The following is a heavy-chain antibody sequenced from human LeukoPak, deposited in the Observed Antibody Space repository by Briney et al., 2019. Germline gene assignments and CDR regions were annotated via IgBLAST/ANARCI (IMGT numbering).Heavy chain of an antibody. CDR3: ASASLNIYAFDI. CDR1: LGSISSYY. CDR2: IYYSGST. Sequence: SETLSLTCTVSLGSISSYYWSWIRQPPGKGLEWIGYIYYSGSTKYKPSLRSRATISVHTSKNQFSLKLSSVTSADTAVYYCASASLNIYAFDIWGQGTMVIVSS. J-gene: IGHJ3*02. V-gene: IGHV4-59*01. D-gene: IGHD2/OR15-2a*01.